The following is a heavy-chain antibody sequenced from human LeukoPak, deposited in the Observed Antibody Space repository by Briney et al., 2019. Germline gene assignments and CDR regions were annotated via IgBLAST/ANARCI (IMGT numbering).Heavy chain of an antibody. CDR2: MNPNSGNT. D-gene: IGHD3-3*01. CDR3: ARVPYDFWSGSRGCFDY. J-gene: IGHJ4*02. CDR1: GYTFTSYD. V-gene: IGHV1-8*03. Sequence: GASVKVSCKASGYTFTSYDINWVRQATGQGLEWMGWMNPNSGNTGYAQKFQGRVTITRNTSISTAYMELSSLRSEDTAVYYCARVPYDFWSGSRGCFDYWGQGTLVTVSS.